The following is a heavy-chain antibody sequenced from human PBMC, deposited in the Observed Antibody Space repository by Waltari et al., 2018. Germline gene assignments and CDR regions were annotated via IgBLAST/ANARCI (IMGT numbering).Heavy chain of an antibody. J-gene: IGHJ4*02. D-gene: IGHD3-10*01. CDR3: ARGGSGSRANFDC. CDR1: GGSINTFY. CDR2: IYYSGRT. Sequence: QVQLQESGPGLVKPSETLSLTCTVSGGSINTFYWHWIRQPPGKGLEWIGNIYYSGRTNYSPSLKSRVTISVDTSKNQFSLNLSSVTAADTTVYYCARGGSGSRANFDCWGQGTLVTVSS. V-gene: IGHV4-59*01.